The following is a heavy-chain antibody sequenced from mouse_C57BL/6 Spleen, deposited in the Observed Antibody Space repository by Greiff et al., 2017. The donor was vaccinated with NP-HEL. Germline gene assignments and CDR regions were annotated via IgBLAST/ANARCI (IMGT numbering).Heavy chain of an antibody. J-gene: IGHJ3*01. D-gene: IGHD1-1*01. CDR3: ARDGSSPFAY. Sequence: EVKLMESGGDLVKPGGSLKLSCAASGYTFSSYGMSWVRQTPDKRLEWVATISTGGSYTYYPDSVKGTFTISRDNAKNTLYLQMSSLKSEDTAMYYCARDGSSPFAYWGQGTLVTVSA. CDR2: ISTGGSYT. V-gene: IGHV5-6*01. CDR1: GYTFSSYG.